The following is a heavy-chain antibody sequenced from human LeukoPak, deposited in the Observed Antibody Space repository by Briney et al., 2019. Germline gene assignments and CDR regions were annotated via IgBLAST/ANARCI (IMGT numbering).Heavy chain of an antibody. D-gene: IGHD3-10*01. Sequence: SETLSLTCTVSGGSISSGGYYWSWIRQHPGMGLEWIEYIYYRGASTYYNPSLKSRVTISVDKSKNQFSLKLSSVTAADTAVYYCARVQGLSSRPFDYWGQGTLVTVSS. CDR1: GGSISSGGYY. V-gene: IGHV4-31*03. J-gene: IGHJ4*02. CDR3: ARVQGLSSRPFDY. CDR2: IYYRGAST.